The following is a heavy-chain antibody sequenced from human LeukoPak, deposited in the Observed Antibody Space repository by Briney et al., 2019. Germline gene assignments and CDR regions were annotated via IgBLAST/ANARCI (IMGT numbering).Heavy chain of an antibody. Sequence: SETLSLTCTVSGYSISSGYYWGWIRQPPGKGLEWIGSMLHSGSTNYNPSLKSRVTISVDTSKNQFSLKLSSVTAADTAVYYCARHAVDCSSTSCYIDYWGQGTLVTVSS. CDR1: GYSISSGYY. J-gene: IGHJ4*02. D-gene: IGHD2-2*02. CDR3: ARHAVDCSSTSCYIDY. CDR2: MLHSGST. V-gene: IGHV4-38-2*02.